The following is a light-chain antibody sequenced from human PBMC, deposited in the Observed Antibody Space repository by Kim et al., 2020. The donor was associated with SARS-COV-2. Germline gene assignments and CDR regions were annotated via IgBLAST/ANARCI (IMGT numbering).Light chain of an antibody. CDR1: SGDIGSKNY. Sequence: GQSITISCTGTSGDIGSKNYVSWYQHHPGKAPKLLIFDVNKRPSGLSNRFSGSKSGNTASLTISGLQAEDESDYYCSSFTTSNTWVFGGGTQLTVL. J-gene: IGLJ3*02. V-gene: IGLV2-14*03. CDR3: SSFTTSNTWV. CDR2: DVN.